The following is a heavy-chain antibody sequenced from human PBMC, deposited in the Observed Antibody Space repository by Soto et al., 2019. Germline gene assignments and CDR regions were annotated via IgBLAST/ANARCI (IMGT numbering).Heavy chain of an antibody. CDR3: ATSRISIAVAGETEYYFDY. Sequence: ASVKVSCKASGYIFTGYYMHWVRQAPGQGLEWMGWINPNSGDTNYTQKFQGWVTMTRDTSISTAYMELSRLRSDDTAVYYCATSRISIAVAGETEYYFDYWGQGALVTVSS. CDR2: INPNSGDT. J-gene: IGHJ4*02. D-gene: IGHD6-19*01. V-gene: IGHV1-2*04. CDR1: GYIFTGYY.